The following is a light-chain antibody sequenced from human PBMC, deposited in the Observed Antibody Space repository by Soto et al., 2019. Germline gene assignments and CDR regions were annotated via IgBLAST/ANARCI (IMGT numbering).Light chain of an antibody. Sequence: QSVLTQPPSASSTPGQAVPISCSGSTSNIGTFYVYWYQHLPGTAPKLLIYLVDQRASGVSDRFSCSKSGTSSSLAINRLPSDDDADYYRAACDDHRNAYVFGSGTKLTVL. V-gene: IGLV1-47*02. J-gene: IGLJ1*01. CDR1: TSNIGTFY. CDR2: LVD. CDR3: AACDDHRNAYV.